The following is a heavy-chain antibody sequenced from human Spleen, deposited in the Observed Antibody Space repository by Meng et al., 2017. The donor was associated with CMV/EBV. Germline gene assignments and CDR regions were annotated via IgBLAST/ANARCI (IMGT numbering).Heavy chain of an antibody. J-gene: IGHJ6*02. CDR2: ISSSSSYI. CDR3: ARDTNYCSSTSCPTYYGMDV. V-gene: IGHV3-21*01. CDR1: GFTVSSNY. Sequence: GGSLRLSCAASGFTVSSNYMSWVRQAPGKGLEWVSSISSSSSYIYYADSVKGRFTISRDNAKNSLYLQMNSLRAEDTAVYYCARDTNYCSSTSCPTYYGMDVWGQGTTVTVSS. D-gene: IGHD2-2*01.